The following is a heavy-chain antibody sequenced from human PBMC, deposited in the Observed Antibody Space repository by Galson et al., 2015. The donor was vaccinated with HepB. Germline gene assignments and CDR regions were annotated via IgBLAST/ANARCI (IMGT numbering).Heavy chain of an antibody. V-gene: IGHV1-2*02. D-gene: IGHD6-13*01. CDR1: GYTFTGYY. J-gene: IGHJ6*03. CDR3: ARSLPGWIAAAGTYMDV. CDR2: INPNSGGT. Sequence: SVKVSCKASGYTFTGYYMHWVRQAPGQGLEWMGWINPNSGGTNYAQKFQGRVTMTRDTSISTAYMELSRLRSDDTAVYYCARSLPGWIAAAGTYMDVWGKGTTVTVSS.